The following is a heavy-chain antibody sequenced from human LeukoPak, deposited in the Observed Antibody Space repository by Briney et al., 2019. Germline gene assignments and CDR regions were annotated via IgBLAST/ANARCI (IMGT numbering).Heavy chain of an antibody. CDR2: ILYDGSNK. D-gene: IGHD3-3*01. CDR1: GLIFSNYG. CDR3: ARDNEWLVVY. V-gene: IGHV3-30*03. Sequence: GGSLTLSCAASGLIFSNYGMNWVRHAPGKGLEWVGLILYDGSNKYYTDSVKGRLTICRDNSENTLYLQMNSLGAEDTAVYYGARDNEWLVVYWGQGTLVTVSS. J-gene: IGHJ4*02.